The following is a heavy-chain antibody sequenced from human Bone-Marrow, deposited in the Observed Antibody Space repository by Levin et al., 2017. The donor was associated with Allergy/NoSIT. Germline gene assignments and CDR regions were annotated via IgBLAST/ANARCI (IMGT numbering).Heavy chain of an antibody. CDR2: IYWDDDK. V-gene: IGHV2-5*02. CDR3: AHRRDGSGSYHYYYYYGMDV. D-gene: IGHD3-10*01. CDR1: GFSLSTSGVG. Sequence: SGPTLVKPTQTLTLTCTFSGFSLSTSGVGVGWIRQPPGKALEWLALIYWDDDKRYSPSLKSRLTITKDTSKNQVVLTMTNMDPVDTATYYCAHRRDGSGSYHYYYYYGMDVWGQGTTVTVSS. J-gene: IGHJ6*02.